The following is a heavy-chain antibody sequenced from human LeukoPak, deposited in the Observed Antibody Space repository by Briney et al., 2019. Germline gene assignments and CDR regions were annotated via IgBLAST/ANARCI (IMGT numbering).Heavy chain of an antibody. Sequence: SVKVSCKASGYTFTSYGISWVRQAPGQGLEWMGWISAYNGNTNYAQKLQGRVTMTTDTSTSTAYMELRSLRSDDTAVYYCARAASGDAVDYYGSGRRYYSHYMDVWGKGTTVTISS. CDR2: ISAYNGNT. V-gene: IGHV1-18*01. J-gene: IGHJ6*03. CDR1: GYTFTSYG. CDR3: ARAASGDAVDYYGSGRRYYSHYMDV. D-gene: IGHD3-10*01.